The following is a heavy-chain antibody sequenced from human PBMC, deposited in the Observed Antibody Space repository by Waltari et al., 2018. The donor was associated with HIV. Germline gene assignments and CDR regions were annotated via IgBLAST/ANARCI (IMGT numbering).Heavy chain of an antibody. V-gene: IGHV3-33*01. CDR2: INYDGSNK. CDR3: ARDKAPYSSSSAVDY. CDR1: GFPFGSYG. Sequence: VQLMESGGGVVQPGKSLRLSCAPSGFPFGSYGIHWVRQAPGKGLEWVAVINYDGSNKFYAESVKGRFLISRDNSKNTLFLQMNSLRDEDTGLYYCARDKAPYSSSSAVDYWGQGTLVTVS. J-gene: IGHJ4*02. D-gene: IGHD6-6*01.